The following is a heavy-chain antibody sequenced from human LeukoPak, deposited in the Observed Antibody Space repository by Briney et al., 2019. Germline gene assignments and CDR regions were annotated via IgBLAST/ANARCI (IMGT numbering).Heavy chain of an antibody. Sequence: GGSLRLSCAASGFTFSSYGMHWVRQAPGKGLEWVAVISYDGSNKYYADSVKGRFTISRDNAKNSLYLQMNSLRAEDTALYYCAKDKGFGGARRGFDYWGQGTLVTVSS. V-gene: IGHV3-30*18. CDR3: AKDKGFGGARRGFDY. CDR2: ISYDGSNK. D-gene: IGHD3-16*01. CDR1: GFTFSSYG. J-gene: IGHJ4*02.